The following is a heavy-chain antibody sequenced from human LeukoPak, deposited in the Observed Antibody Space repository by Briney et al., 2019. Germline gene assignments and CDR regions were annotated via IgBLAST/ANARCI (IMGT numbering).Heavy chain of an antibody. J-gene: IGHJ6*03. CDR1: GRSISSYY. CDR2: IHYSGST. D-gene: IGHD6-13*01. Sequence: PSETLSLTCTVSGRSISSYYWSWIRQPPGKGLEWIGYIHYSGSTNYNPSLKRRVTISVATSKNQFSLKLSSVTAADTAVYYCARTTEAHSWRTRYYDYYMDVWGKGTTVTVSS. V-gene: IGHV4-59*13. CDR3: ARTTEAHSWRTRYYDYYMDV.